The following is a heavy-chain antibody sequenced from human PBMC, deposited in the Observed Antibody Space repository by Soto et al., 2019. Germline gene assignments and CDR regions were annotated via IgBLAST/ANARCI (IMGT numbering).Heavy chain of an antibody. J-gene: IGHJ5*02. V-gene: IGHV1-69*02. CDR3: ARGPFGELLRVNWFDP. CDR1: GGTFSSYT. Sequence: GASVKVSCKASGGTFSSYTISWVRQAPGQGLEWMGRIIPILGIANYAQKFQGRVTITADKSTSTAYMELSSLRSEDTAVYYCARGPFGELLRVNWFDPWGQGTLVTVSS. CDR2: IIPILGIA. D-gene: IGHD3-10*01.